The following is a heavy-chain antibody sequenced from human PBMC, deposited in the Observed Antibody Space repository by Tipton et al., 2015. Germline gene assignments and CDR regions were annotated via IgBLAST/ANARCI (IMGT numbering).Heavy chain of an antibody. V-gene: IGHV4-34*10. CDR1: GESFSAYY. J-gene: IGHJ4*02. CDR3: ARDDHSSGYERGLDY. Sequence: GLVKPSETLSLSCGVYGESFSAYYWNWIRQPPGGGLEWIGEINHSGSTTHNPSLKSRVTMSVDTSKNQISLKVMSVTAADTAIYYCARDDHSSGYERGLDYWGQGTRVTVSS. CDR2: INHSGST. D-gene: IGHD3-22*01.